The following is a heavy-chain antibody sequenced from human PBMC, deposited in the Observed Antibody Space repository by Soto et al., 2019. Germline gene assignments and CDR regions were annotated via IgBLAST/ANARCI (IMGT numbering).Heavy chain of an antibody. CDR2: ISAYNGNT. J-gene: IGHJ3*02. CDR1: GYTFTSYG. V-gene: IGHV1-18*01. CDR3: ARAIPGIYRSGQRPQLIMRDDAFDI. D-gene: IGHD4-4*01. Sequence: ASVKVSCKASGYTFTSYGISWVRQAPGQGLEWMGWISAYNGNTNYAQKLQGRVTMTTDTSTSTAYMELRSLRSDDTAVYYCARAIPGIYRSGQRPQLIMRDDAFDIWGQGTMVTVSS.